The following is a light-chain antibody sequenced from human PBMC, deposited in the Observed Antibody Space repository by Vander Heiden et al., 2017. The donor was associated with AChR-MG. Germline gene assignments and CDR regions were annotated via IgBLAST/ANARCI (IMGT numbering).Light chain of an antibody. CDR2: YDS. V-gene: IGLV3-21*04. Sequence: SSVPTQPPSVSAAPGAAARITGGGNNIGTYNVYWYQQRPGQAPQLVIYYDSDRASGIPERFSGSNSGNTATLTISRVEVGDEADYYCQVWDSTGDHVLFGGGTKLTVL. CDR3: QVWDSTGDHVL. CDR1: NIGTYN. J-gene: IGLJ2*01.